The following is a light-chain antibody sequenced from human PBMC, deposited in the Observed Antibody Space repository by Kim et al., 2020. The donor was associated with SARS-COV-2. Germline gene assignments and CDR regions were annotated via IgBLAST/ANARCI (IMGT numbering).Light chain of an antibody. J-gene: IGKJ1*01. V-gene: IGKV3-20*01. CDR3: QQYGSSPGT. CDR2: GAS. Sequence: EIVLTQSPGTLSLSPGERATLSCRASQSVSSSYLAWYQQNPGQAPRLLIYGASTRATGIPDRFSGSGSGTDFTLTISRLEPEEFAVYYCQQYGSSPGTFGQGTKVDI. CDR1: QSVSSSY.